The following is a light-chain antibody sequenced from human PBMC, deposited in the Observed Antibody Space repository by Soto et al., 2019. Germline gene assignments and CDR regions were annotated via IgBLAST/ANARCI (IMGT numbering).Light chain of an antibody. CDR2: EVS. Sequence: QSVLTQPASVSGSPGQSITISCTGTSSDVGGYNYVSWYQQHPGKAPKLMIYEVSNRPSGVSNRFSGSKSGNTASLTISGLQAGDEADYYCSSYTSYSTYVFGTGTKVTVL. CDR3: SSYTSYSTYV. J-gene: IGLJ1*01. V-gene: IGLV2-14*01. CDR1: SSDVGGYNY.